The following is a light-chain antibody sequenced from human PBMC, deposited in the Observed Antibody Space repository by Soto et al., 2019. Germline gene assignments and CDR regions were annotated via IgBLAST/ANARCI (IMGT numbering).Light chain of an antibody. V-gene: IGLV2-14*01. Sequence: QSVLTQPASVSGSPGQSITISCTGTSSDVGRYNSVSWYQQHPGKAPKLLIFEVSNRPSGVSNRFSGSKSANTASLTISGLQTEDEADYYCSSYTTISTWVFGGGTQLTVL. CDR3: SSYTTISTWV. CDR1: SSDVGRYNS. CDR2: EVS. J-gene: IGLJ3*02.